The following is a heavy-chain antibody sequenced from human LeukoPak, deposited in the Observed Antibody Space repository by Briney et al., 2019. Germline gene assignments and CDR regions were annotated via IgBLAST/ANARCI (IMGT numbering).Heavy chain of an antibody. V-gene: IGHV1-2*02. Sequence: EASVKVSCKASGYTFTNYYIHWVRQAPGQGLEWMGWINPNTGVTNYAQKFQGRVTLTRDTSIITAYMELTRLRSDDTAVYYCARDRTTVTTGYYGMDVWGQGTTVTVSS. J-gene: IGHJ6*02. CDR1: GYTFTNYY. CDR2: INPNTGVT. CDR3: ARDRTTVTTGYYGMDV. D-gene: IGHD4-17*01.